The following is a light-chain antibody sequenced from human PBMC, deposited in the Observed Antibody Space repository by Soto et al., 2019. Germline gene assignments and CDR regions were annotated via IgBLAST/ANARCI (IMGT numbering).Light chain of an antibody. Sequence: EIVLTRSPGTLSLSPGERATLSCRTSQSVSSSYLAWYQQKPGQAPRLLIYGASSRATGIPDRFSVSASGTDFTLIISRLEPEDFAVYYCQHYGTSALFGPGTRVDLK. CDR2: GAS. V-gene: IGKV3-20*01. CDR3: QHYGTSAL. J-gene: IGKJ3*01. CDR1: QSVSSSY.